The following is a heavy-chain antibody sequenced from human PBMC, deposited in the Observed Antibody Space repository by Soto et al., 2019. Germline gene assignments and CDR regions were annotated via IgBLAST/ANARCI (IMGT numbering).Heavy chain of an antibody. D-gene: IGHD4-17*01. CDR3: ARGLTYGDFVF. J-gene: IGHJ4*02. CDR2: ITAYDGKI. CDR1: GYTFTTSG. V-gene: IGHV1-18*01. Sequence: VRLVQSGPEEKKTGASVKVSSKASGYTFTTSGINWVRQAPGQGIEWMGCITAYDGKIKYAQNFQGRVTMTIDTPTSTGYLELRGLKSDDTAVYFCARGLTYGDFVFWGQGALVDVSS.